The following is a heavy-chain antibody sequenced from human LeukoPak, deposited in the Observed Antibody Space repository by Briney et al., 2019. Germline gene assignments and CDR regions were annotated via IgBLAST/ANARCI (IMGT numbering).Heavy chain of an antibody. Sequence: PSETLSLTCTVSGGSVSSGSYYWSWIRQPPGKGLEGIGYIYYSGSTNYNPSLKSRVTISVDTSKNQFSLKLSSVTAADTAVYYCARAGDSSGWYVHYYYYMDVWGKGTTVTVSS. CDR3: ARAGDSSGWYVHYYYYMDV. D-gene: IGHD6-19*01. CDR2: IYYSGST. J-gene: IGHJ6*03. CDR1: GGSVSSGSYY. V-gene: IGHV4-61*01.